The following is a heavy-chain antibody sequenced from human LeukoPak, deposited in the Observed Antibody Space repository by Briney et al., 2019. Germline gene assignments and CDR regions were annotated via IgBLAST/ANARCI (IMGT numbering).Heavy chain of an antibody. CDR2: IKQDGSES. J-gene: IGHJ4*02. D-gene: IGHD4-11*01. CDR1: GFSFSNYW. CDR3: AKDSYSKGVY. V-gene: IGHV3-7*05. Sequence: GGSLRLSCAASGFSFSNYWMSWVRQAPGKGLEWVANIKQDGSESYYVGSVKGRFTISRDNAKNSLYLQMNSLRAEDTAVYYCAKDSYSKGVYWGQGTLVTVSS.